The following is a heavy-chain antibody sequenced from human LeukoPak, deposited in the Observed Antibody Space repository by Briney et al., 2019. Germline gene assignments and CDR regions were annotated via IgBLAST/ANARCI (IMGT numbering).Heavy chain of an antibody. J-gene: IGHJ1*01. V-gene: IGHV3-23*01. CDR1: GFTFSSYA. D-gene: IGHD6-19*01. Sequence: GGSLRLSCAASGFTFSSYAVSWVRQAPGKGLEWVSAISGSGGSTYYADSVKGRFTISRDNSKNTLYLQMNSLRAEDTAVYYCARSSGWDEYFQHWGQGTLVTVSS. CDR2: ISGSGGST. CDR3: ARSSGWDEYFQH.